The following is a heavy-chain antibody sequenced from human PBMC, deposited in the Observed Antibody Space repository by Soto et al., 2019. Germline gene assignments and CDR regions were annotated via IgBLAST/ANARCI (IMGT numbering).Heavy chain of an antibody. Sequence: HLQLQESGSGLVKPSQTLSLTCAVSGGSISSDDYSWSWIRQPPGKGLEWMGYIYHMGRTYYNPSPKTRVTISVDRSKNQFSLNLSSVTAADTAMYYCARLRPRCTNGVCYGGYYFDYWGQGTLVTVSS. CDR2: IYHMGRT. CDR3: ARLRPRCTNGVCYGGYYFDY. CDR1: GGSISSDDYS. D-gene: IGHD2-8*01. V-gene: IGHV4-30-2*01. J-gene: IGHJ4*02.